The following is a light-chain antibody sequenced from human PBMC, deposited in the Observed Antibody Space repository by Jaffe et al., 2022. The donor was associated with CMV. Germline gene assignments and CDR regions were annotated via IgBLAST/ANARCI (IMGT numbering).Light chain of an antibody. CDR2: WAS. J-gene: IGKJ4*01. Sequence: DIVMTQSPDSLAVSLDERATISCKSSQSVLYSSNNKNYLAWYQQKPGQPPKLLIYWASTRESGVPDRFSGSGSGTDFTLTISSLQAEDVAVYYCQQYYTTPLTFGGGTKVEIK. CDR1: QSVLYSSNNKNY. CDR3: QQYYTTPLT. V-gene: IGKV4-1*01.